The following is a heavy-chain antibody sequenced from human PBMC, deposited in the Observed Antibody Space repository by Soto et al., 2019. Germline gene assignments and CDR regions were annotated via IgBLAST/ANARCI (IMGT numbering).Heavy chain of an antibody. V-gene: IGHV3-30-3*01. CDR1: GFTFSSYA. Sequence: SLRLTCAASGFTFSSYAMHWVRQAPGKGLEWVAVISYDGSNKYYADSVKGRFTISRDNSKNTLYLQMNSLRAEDTAVYYCARDLQTTVDYWGQGTLVTVSS. D-gene: IGHD4-17*01. J-gene: IGHJ4*02. CDR3: ARDLQTTVDY. CDR2: ISYDGSNK.